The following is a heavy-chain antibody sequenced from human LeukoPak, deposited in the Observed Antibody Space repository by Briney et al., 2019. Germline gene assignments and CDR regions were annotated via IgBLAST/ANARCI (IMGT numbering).Heavy chain of an antibody. CDR1: GFTFSSYG. Sequence: GGSLRLSCAASGFTFSSYGMHWVRQAPGKGLEWVAVISYDGSNKYYADSVKGRFTISRDNSKNTLYLQMNSLRAEDTAVYYCAKDQGYCSGGSCSRGFDYWGQGTLVTVSS. V-gene: IGHV3-30*18. J-gene: IGHJ4*02. CDR3: AKDQGYCSGGSCSRGFDY. D-gene: IGHD2-15*01. CDR2: ISYDGSNK.